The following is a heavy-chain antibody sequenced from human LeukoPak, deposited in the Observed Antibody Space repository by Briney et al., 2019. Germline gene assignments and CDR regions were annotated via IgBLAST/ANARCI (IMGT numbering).Heavy chain of an antibody. CDR3: ATTPQWRSSPEYFQH. J-gene: IGHJ1*01. V-gene: IGHV1-8*01. CDR2: MNPNSGNT. D-gene: IGHD6-19*01. CDR1: GYTFTSYD. Sequence: GASVKVSCKASGYTFTSYDINGVRQPTGQGVEWIGWMNPNSGNTGYAQKFQGRVTKTRNTSTSTAYMELRSLRSEGTAVYDCATTPQWRSSPEYFQHWGQGTLVTVSS.